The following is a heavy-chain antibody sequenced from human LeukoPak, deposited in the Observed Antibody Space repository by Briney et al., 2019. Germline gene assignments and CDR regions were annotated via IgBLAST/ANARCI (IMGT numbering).Heavy chain of an antibody. Sequence: PGGSLRLSCAASGFSFSTYWMSWVRQAPGKGLEWVANIKQDGSEKYYVDSAKGRFTISRDNAKNSLYLQMNSLRAEDTAVYYCARDHPGPGINWYFDLWGRGTLVTVSS. CDR2: IKQDGSEK. CDR3: ARDHPGPGINWYFDL. J-gene: IGHJ2*01. V-gene: IGHV3-7*01. CDR1: GFSFSTYW. D-gene: IGHD1-26*01.